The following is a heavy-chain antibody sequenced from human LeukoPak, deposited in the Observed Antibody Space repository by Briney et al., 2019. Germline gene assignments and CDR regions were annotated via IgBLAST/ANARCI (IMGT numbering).Heavy chain of an antibody. CDR2: ISYDGSNK. V-gene: IGHV3-30-3*01. J-gene: IGHJ4*02. D-gene: IGHD1-26*01. CDR1: GFTVSSYA. CDR3: ARDRVGATDYFDY. Sequence: PGGSLRFSCAASGFTVSSYAMHWVRQAPGKGLEWVAVISYDGSNKYYADSVKGRFTISRDNSKNTLYLQMNSLRAEDTAVYYCARDRVGATDYFDYWGQGTLVTVSS.